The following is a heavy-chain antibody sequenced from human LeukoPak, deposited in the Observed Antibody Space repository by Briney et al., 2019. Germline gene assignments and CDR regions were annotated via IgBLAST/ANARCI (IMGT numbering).Heavy chain of an antibody. D-gene: IGHD6-19*01. CDR3: ASSVAGKQ. V-gene: IGHV1-69*04. J-gene: IGHJ4*02. Sequence: ASVKVSCKASGGTFSSYAISWVRQAPGQGLEWMGRIIPILGIANYAQKFQGRVTITADKYTSTAYMELSSLRSEDTAVYYCASSVAGKQWGQGTLVTVSS. CDR2: IIPILGIA. CDR1: GGTFSSYA.